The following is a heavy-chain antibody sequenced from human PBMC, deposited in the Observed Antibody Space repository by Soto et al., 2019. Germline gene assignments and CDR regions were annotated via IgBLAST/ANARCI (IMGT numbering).Heavy chain of an antibody. CDR1: GFTFDDYA. J-gene: IGHJ4*02. Sequence: EVQLVESGGGLVQPGRSLRLSCAASGFTFDDYAMHWVRQAPGKGLEWVPGISWNSGSIGYADSVKGRFTISRDNAKNSLYLQMNSLRAEATALYYCAKVQLSSISGAFDYWGQGTLVTVSS. CDR2: ISWNSGSI. CDR3: AKVQLSSISGAFDY. D-gene: IGHD5-18*01. V-gene: IGHV3-9*01.